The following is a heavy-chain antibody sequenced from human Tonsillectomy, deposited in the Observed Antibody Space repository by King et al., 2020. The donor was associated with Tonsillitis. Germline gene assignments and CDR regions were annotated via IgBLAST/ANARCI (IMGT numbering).Heavy chain of an antibody. J-gene: IGHJ5*02. V-gene: IGHV3-48*01. CDR2: ISSSSSTTI. D-gene: IGHD3-10*01. CDR1: GFTFSSYS. CDR3: ARGRGAPFGELPSWFDP. Sequence: VQLVESGGGLVQPGGSLRLSCAASGFTFSSYSMNWVRQAPGKGLEWVSYISSSSSTTIYYADSVKGRFTISRDNAKNSLYLQMNSLRAEDTAVYYCARGRGAPFGELPSWFDPWGQGTLVTVSS.